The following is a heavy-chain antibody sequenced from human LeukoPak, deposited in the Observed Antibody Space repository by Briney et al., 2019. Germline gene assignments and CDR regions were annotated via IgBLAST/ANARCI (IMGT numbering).Heavy chain of an antibody. CDR2: IYPGDSDT. CDR1: GYSFTSYW. Sequence: GGSLRLSCKGSGYSFTSYWIGWVRQMPGKGLGWMGIIYPGDSDTRYSPSFQGQVTISADKSISTAYLQWSSLKASDTAMYYCARLRGQYSGYDPDYWGQGTLVTVSS. J-gene: IGHJ4*02. D-gene: IGHD5-12*01. V-gene: IGHV5-51*01. CDR3: ARLRGQYSGYDPDY.